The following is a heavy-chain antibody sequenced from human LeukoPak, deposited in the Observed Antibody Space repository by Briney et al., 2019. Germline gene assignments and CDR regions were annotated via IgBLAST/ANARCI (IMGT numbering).Heavy chain of an antibody. J-gene: IGHJ4*02. Sequence: SETLSLTCTDPGGSISSYYWSSIRQPPGKGLEWIGYIYYSGSTNYNPSLKSRVTISVDTSKNQFSLKLSSVTAADTAVYYCARRIEAAGSGGDYWGQGTLVTVSS. CDR2: IYYSGST. D-gene: IGHD6-13*01. CDR1: GGSISSYY. V-gene: IGHV4-59*12. CDR3: ARRIEAAGSGGDY.